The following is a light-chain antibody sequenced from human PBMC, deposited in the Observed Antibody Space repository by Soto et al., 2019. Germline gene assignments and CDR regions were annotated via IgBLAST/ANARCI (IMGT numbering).Light chain of an antibody. CDR3: QQYYSYPFT. CDR1: QGISSY. CDR2: AAS. Sequence: AIRMTQSPSSLSASTGDRVTITCRASQGISSYLAWYQQKPGKAPKLLIYAASTLQSRVPSRFSGSGSVTDFTLTISCLQSEDFATYYCQQYYSYPFTFGPGTKVDIK. J-gene: IGKJ3*01. V-gene: IGKV1-8*01.